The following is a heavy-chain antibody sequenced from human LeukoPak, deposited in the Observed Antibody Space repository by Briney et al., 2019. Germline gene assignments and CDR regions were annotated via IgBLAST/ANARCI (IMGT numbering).Heavy chain of an antibody. V-gene: IGHV1-2*02. CDR1: GYTFTGYY. D-gene: IGHD3-22*01. CDR3: ARADYDSSGYYQKYFQH. CDR2: INPNSGGT. J-gene: IGHJ1*01. Sequence: ASVKVSCKASGYTFTGYYMHWVRQAPGQGLEWMGWINPNSGGTNYAQKFQGRVTMTRDTSISTAYMELSRLRSDDTAVYYCARADYDSSGYYQKYFQHWGQGTLVTVSS.